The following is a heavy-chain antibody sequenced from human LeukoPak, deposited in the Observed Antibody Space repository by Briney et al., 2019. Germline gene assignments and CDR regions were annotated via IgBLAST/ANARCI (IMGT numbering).Heavy chain of an antibody. CDR1: GFTFSNYA. CDR2: VYSGGVNT. Sequence: GGSLRLSCAASGFTFSNYAMSWVRQAPGKGLEWVSAVYSGGVNTFYADAVKGRFTISRDNSKNTLHLQMNSLRTDDTAVYYCAKRSVSGSSSPLDVWGQGTTVTVSS. V-gene: IGHV3-23*05. D-gene: IGHD3-10*01. CDR3: AKRSVSGSSSPLDV. J-gene: IGHJ6*02.